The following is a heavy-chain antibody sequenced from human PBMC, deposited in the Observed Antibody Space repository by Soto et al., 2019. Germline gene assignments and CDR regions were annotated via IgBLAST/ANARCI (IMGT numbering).Heavy chain of an antibody. D-gene: IGHD3-3*01. CDR1: GGSISSYY. CDR3: AGDFGEGESYYDFWSGYYDGWFDP. V-gene: IGHV4-4*07. CDR2: IYTSGST. J-gene: IGHJ5*02. Sequence: PSETLSLTCTVSGGSISSYYWSWIRQPAGKGLEWIGRIYTSGSTNYNPSLKSRVTMSVDTSKNQFSLKLSSVTAADTAVYYCAGDFGEGESYYDFWSGYYDGWFDPWGQGTLVTVSS.